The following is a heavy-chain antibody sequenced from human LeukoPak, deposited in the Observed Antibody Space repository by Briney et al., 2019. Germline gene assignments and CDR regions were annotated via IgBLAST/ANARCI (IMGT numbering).Heavy chain of an antibody. V-gene: IGHV7-4-1*02. J-gene: IGHJ4*02. D-gene: IGHD6-19*01. Sequence: ASVKVSCKGSGYTFTHYTINWVRQAPGQGLEWMGWINTNTGNPTYAQGFTGRFVFSLDTSVSTAYLQISSLKAEDTAVYYCARSRGPLHSSGWYYWGQGTLVTVSS. CDR1: GYTFTHYT. CDR2: INTNTGNP. CDR3: ARSRGPLHSSGWYY.